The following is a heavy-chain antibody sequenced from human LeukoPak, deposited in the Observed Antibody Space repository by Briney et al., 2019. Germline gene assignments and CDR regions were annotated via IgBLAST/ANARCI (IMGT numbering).Heavy chain of an antibody. CDR1: GFTFSNAW. Sequence: GGSLRLSCAASGFTFSNAWMSWVRQAPGKGLEWVGRIKSKTDGGTTDYAAPVKGRFTISRDDSKNTLYLQMNSLKTEDTAVYYCTTESYYYDSSGYLNWLDPWGQGTLVTVSS. V-gene: IGHV3-15*01. CDR3: TTESYYYDSSGYLNWLDP. J-gene: IGHJ5*02. CDR2: IKSKTDGGTT. D-gene: IGHD3-22*01.